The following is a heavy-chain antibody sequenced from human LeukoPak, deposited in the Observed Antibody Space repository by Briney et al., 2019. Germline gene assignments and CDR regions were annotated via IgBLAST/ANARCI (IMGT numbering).Heavy chain of an antibody. V-gene: IGHV4-39*01. CDR1: GGSISSSDSY. CDR3: GRHFPETGRDEQPLEY. Sequence: SETLSLTCTVSGGSISSSDSYWAWVRQPPGKGLEWIVSICFSRTTYYNPALKRRVTMSIDTSKNHFSLKVASVTAADTAVYYCGRHFPETGRDEQPLEYWGQGSLFTVSS. J-gene: IGHJ4*02. D-gene: IGHD3-10*01. CDR2: ICFSRTT.